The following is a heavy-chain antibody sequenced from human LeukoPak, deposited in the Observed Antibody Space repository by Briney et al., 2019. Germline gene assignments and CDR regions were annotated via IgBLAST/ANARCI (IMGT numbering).Heavy chain of an antibody. D-gene: IGHD2-8*01. J-gene: IGHJ4*02. CDR3: ARAGHCTNGICYTADFDY. Sequence: HPGGSLRLSCTASGFTFRTYAMSWVRQAPGKGLEWVSAITDSGGNTYYAAPVKGRFTITRDNSKNTLYLQMNSLRAEDTAAYYCARAGHCTNGICYTADFDYWGQGTLVTVSS. CDR2: ITDSGGNT. V-gene: IGHV3-23*01. CDR1: GFTFRTYA.